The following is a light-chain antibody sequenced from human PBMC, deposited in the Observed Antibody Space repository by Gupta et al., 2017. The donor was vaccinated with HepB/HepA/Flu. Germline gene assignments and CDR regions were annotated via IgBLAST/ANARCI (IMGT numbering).Light chain of an antibody. Sequence: QSVLTQPPSVSGAPGQRVTISCTGSSSNIGAGYDVHWYQQLPGTAPKLLIYGNSNRPSGVPDRFSGSKSGTSASLAITXLXDEDEAXYYCQSYDSSLSGSVVFGGGTKLTVL. V-gene: IGLV1-40*01. CDR2: GNS. J-gene: IGLJ2*01. CDR3: QSYDSSLSGSVV. CDR1: SSNIGAGYD.